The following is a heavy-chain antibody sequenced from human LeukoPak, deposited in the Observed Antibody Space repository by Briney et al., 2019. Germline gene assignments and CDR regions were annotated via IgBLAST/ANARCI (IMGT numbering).Heavy chain of an antibody. CDR2: ISSDGSST. CDR3: ARDQRVTGRPDIDY. Sequence: PGGSLRLSCAASGFTFSSYGMHWVRQTPGKGLVWVSRISSDGSSTTYADSVKGRFTISRDNAKNTLYLQMNNLRAEDTAMYYCARDQRVTGRPDIDYWGQGTLVIVSS. J-gene: IGHJ4*02. CDR1: GFTFSSYG. D-gene: IGHD6-6*01. V-gene: IGHV3-74*03.